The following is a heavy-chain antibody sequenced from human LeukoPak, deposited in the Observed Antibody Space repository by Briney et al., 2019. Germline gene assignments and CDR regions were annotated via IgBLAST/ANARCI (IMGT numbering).Heavy chain of an antibody. J-gene: IGHJ4*02. CDR2: IYYSGST. V-gene: IGHV4-30-4*01. Sequence: SQTLSLTCTVSGGSISSGDYYWSWIRQPPGKGLEWIGYIYYSGSTYYNPSLKSRVTISVDTSKNQFSLKLSSVTAADTAVYYCARAGGYEYYFDYWGQGTLVTVSS. D-gene: IGHD5-12*01. CDR1: GGSISSGDYY. CDR3: ARAGGYEYYFDY.